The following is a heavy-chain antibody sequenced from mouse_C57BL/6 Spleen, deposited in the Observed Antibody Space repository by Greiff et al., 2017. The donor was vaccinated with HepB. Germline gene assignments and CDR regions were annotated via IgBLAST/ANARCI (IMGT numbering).Heavy chain of an antibody. V-gene: IGHV5-17*01. J-gene: IGHJ2*01. Sequence: EVKLMESGGGLVKPGGSLKLSCAASGFTFSDYGMHWVRQAPEKGLEWVAYISSGSSTIYYADTVKGRFTISRDNAKNTLFLQMTSLRSEDTAMYYCARPYYYGSSYVGFDYWGQGTTLTVSS. CDR2: ISSGSSTI. D-gene: IGHD1-1*01. CDR3: ARPYYYGSSYVGFDY. CDR1: GFTFSDYG.